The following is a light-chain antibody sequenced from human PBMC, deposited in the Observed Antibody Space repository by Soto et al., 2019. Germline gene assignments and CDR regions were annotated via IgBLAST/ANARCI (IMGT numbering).Light chain of an antibody. J-gene: IGLJ1*01. Sequence: QSALTQPPSASGSPGQSVTISCTGTSSDVGGYNYVSWYQQHPGKAPKLMIYEVSKRPSGVPDRFSGSKSGNTASLTVSGLQAEDEADSYCSSYAGSNTPDVFGTGTKLTVL. CDR3: SSYAGSNTPDV. CDR2: EVS. CDR1: SSDVGGYNY. V-gene: IGLV2-8*01.